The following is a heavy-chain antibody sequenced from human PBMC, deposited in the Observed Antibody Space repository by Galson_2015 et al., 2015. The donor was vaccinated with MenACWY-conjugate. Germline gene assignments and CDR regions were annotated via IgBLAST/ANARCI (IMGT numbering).Heavy chain of an antibody. CDR1: GFSISSGFY. V-gene: IGHV4-38-2*02. CDR2: MYYTGST. Sequence: SETLSLTCSVSGFSISSGFYWGWIRQPPGKGLEWIGYMYYTGSTNYNPSLESRVSMSIDTSENQFSLKLTSVTAADTAVYYCVRDQDRNYNFYGLDVWGQGTTVIVSS. J-gene: IGHJ6*02. CDR3: VRDQDRNYNFYGLDV.